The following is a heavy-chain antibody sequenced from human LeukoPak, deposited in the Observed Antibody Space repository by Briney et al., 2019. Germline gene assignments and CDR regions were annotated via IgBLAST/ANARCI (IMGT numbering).Heavy chain of an antibody. CDR2: IHDSGST. J-gene: IGHJ4*02. V-gene: IGHV4-59*08. D-gene: IGHD3-10*01. CDR3: ARHLSVGSYPLDH. CDR1: GGYIRSYY. Sequence: SETLSLTCTVSGGYIRSYYWSWIRQPPGKGLEWIAHIHDSGSTSYNPSLKSRLTMSVDTSKNQFSLTLTSVAAADTAVYYCARHLSVGSYPLDHWGQGTLVTVSS.